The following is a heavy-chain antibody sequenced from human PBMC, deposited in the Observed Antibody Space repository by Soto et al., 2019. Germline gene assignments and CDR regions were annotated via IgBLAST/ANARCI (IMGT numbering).Heavy chain of an antibody. Sequence: GGSLRRSCAASVFTYTRYSMNWVRQAPGKGLEWVSSISSTTNYIYYGDSMKGRFTISRDNAKNSLYLEMNSLRAEDTAVYYCARESEDLTSNFDYWGQGTLVTVSS. CDR2: ISSTTNYI. J-gene: IGHJ4*02. CDR1: VFTYTRYS. CDR3: ARESEDLTSNFDY. V-gene: IGHV3-21*06.